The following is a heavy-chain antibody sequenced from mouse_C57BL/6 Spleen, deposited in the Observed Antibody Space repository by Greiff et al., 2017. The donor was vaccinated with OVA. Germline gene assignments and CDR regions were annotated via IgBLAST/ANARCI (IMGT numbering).Heavy chain of an antibody. D-gene: IGHD2-4*01. Sequence: VHVKQSGTVLARPGASVKMSCKTSGYTFTSYWMHWVKQRPGQGLEWIGAIYPGNSDTSYNQKFKGKAKLTAVTSASTAYMELSSLTNEDSAVYYCTRSDYYDYDEGFAYWGQGTLVTVSA. V-gene: IGHV1-5*01. J-gene: IGHJ3*01. CDR3: TRSDYYDYDEGFAY. CDR2: IYPGNSDT. CDR1: GYTFTSYW.